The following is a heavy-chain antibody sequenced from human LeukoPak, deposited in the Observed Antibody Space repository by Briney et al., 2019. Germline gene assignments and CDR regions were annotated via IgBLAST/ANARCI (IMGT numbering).Heavy chain of an antibody. CDR3: ASPRDSSSWYSPFDY. CDR2: ISSSSSYI. Sequence: PGGSLRLFCAGSGFTFSIYIMNWVRHAPGKWLEWVSSISSSSSYIYYADSVKGRFTISRDNAKNSLYLQMNSLRAEDTAAYYCASPRDSSSWYSPFDYWGQGTLVTVSS. CDR1: GFTFSIYI. V-gene: IGHV3-21*01. D-gene: IGHD6-13*01. J-gene: IGHJ4*02.